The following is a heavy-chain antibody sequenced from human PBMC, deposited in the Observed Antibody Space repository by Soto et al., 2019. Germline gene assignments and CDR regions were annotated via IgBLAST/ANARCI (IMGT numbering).Heavy chain of an antibody. J-gene: IGHJ4*02. CDR1: GGSISSSGYY. CDR2: INHSGST. CDR3: ARDKITGLFDY. D-gene: IGHD2-8*02. V-gene: IGHV4-39*07. Sequence: SETLSLTCTVSGGSISSSGYYWGWIRQPPGTGLEWIGEINHSGSTNYNPSLKSRVTISVDTSKYQFSLKLTSVTAADTAVYYCARDKITGLFDYWGQGTLVTVSS.